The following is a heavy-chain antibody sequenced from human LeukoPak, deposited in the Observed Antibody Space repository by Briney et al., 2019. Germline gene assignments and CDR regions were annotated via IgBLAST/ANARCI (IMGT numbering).Heavy chain of an antibody. CDR1: GGSISSYY. J-gene: IGHJ4*02. Sequence: SETLSLTCTVSGGSISSYYWSWIRQPPGKGLEWIWYIYNSGSTNYTPSLKGRVTISVDTSKNQFYLKLSSVTAADTAVYYCARGGGAAAEFDYWGQGTLVTVSS. CDR2: IYNSGST. D-gene: IGHD6-13*01. V-gene: IGHV4-59*01. CDR3: ARGGGAAAEFDY.